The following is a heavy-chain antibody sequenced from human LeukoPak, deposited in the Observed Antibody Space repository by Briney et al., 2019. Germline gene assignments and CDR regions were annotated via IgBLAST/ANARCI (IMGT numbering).Heavy chain of an antibody. CDR1: GFTFSSYA. J-gene: IGHJ3*02. D-gene: IGHD4-17*01. CDR3: ARDRAYGDYRDAFDI. Sequence: GGSLRLSCAASGFTFSSYAMHWVRQAPGKGLEWVAVISYDGSNKYYADSVKGRFTISRDNSKNTLYLQMNRLRAEDPAVYYCARDRAYGDYRDAFDIWGQGTMVTVSS. V-gene: IGHV3-30*04. CDR2: ISYDGSNK.